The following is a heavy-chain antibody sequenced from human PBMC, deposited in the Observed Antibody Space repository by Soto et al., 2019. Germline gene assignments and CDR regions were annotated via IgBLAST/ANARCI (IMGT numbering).Heavy chain of an antibody. CDR2: IYYSGST. D-gene: IGHD6-13*01. CDR1: GGSISSYY. V-gene: IGHV4-59*08. Sequence: SDTLSLTCTVSGGSISSYYWSWIRQPPGKGLEWIGYIYYSGSTNYNPSLKSRVTISVDTSKNQFSLKLSSVTAADTAVYYCARRIAAAGTFDYWGQGTLVTVSS. J-gene: IGHJ4*02. CDR3: ARRIAAAGTFDY.